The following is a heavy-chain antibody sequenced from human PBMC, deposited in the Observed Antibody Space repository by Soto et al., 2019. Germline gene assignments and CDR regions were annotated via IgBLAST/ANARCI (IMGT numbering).Heavy chain of an antibody. D-gene: IGHD6-13*01. J-gene: IGHJ4*02. CDR1: GFTFSSYA. CDR2: ISYDGSNK. CDR3: AREGWDIAAAGTSLFFDY. Sequence: PGGSLRLSCAASGFTFSSYAMHWVRQAPGKGLEWVAVISYDGSNKYYADSVKGRFTISRDNSKNTLYLQKNSLRAEDTAVYYFAREGWDIAAAGTSLFFDYWGQGTLVTVSS. V-gene: IGHV3-30-3*01.